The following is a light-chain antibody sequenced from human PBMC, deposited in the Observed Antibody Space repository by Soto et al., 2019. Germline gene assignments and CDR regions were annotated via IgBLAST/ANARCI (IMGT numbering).Light chain of an antibody. CDR2: SNN. CDR1: SSNIGTNT. V-gene: IGLV1-44*01. J-gene: IGLJ1*01. CDR3: AAWDDSLNAYV. Sequence: QSVLTQPTSASGTTGQRVTISCSGGSSNIGTNTVHWYQQLPGTAPKLLIYSNNHRTSGVPDRFSGSKSGTSASLAISGLQSEDEADYYCAAWDDSLNAYVFAPGTKLTVL.